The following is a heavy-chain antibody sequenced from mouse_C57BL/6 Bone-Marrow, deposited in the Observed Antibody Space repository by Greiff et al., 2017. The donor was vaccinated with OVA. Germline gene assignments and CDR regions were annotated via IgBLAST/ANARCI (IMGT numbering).Heavy chain of an antibody. CDR2: IHPISGST. CDR1: GYTFTSYW. Sequence: QVQLQQPGAELVKPGASVKLSCKASGYTFTSYWMHWVKQRPGQGLEWIGMIHPISGSTNYNEKFKSKATLTVDKSSSTAYMQLSSLTSADAAVYYCAGKGTGTSGFAYGGQGTLVTVSA. D-gene: IGHD4-1*01. V-gene: IGHV1-64*01. J-gene: IGHJ3*01. CDR3: AGKGTGTSGFAY.